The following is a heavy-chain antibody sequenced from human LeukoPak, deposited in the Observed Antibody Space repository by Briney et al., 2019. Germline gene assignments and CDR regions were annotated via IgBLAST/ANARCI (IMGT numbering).Heavy chain of an antibody. CDR1: GVTFTTYW. Sequence: GGSLRLSCVASGVTFTTYWMHWVRQVPGKGRVWVARINTDGRVTTYADSVKGRFTVSRDNAENTLYLQMNNLRPEDTAVYYCIRETHVGLHLEYWGQGTLATVSA. CDR2: INTDGRVT. J-gene: IGHJ4*02. D-gene: IGHD3-10*02. V-gene: IGHV3-74*01. CDR3: IRETHVGLHLEY.